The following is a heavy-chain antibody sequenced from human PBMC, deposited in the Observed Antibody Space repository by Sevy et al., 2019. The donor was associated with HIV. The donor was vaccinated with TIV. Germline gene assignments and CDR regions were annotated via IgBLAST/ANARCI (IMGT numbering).Heavy chain of an antibody. CDR1: GYSISNGYY. Sequence: SETLSLTCAVSGYSISNGYYWGWIRQPPGKGLESIGSIYHGWSTSYNPSLKSRVAISVDTAKNQFSLKLCSVTAAGTADYYCAGSHYYGSETPFDYWGQGTLVTVSS. V-gene: IGHV4-38-2*01. D-gene: IGHD3-10*01. CDR2: IYHGWST. J-gene: IGHJ4*02. CDR3: AGSHYYGSETPFDY.